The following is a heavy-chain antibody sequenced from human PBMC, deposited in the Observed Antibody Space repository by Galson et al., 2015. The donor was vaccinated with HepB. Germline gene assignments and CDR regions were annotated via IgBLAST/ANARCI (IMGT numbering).Heavy chain of an antibody. V-gene: IGHV4-59*08. D-gene: IGHD3-9*01. CDR2: IYYSGST. CDR1: GGSISSYY. CDR3: ARLNSESDYDILTGYHILDY. J-gene: IGHJ4*02. Sequence: LSLTCTVSGGSISSYYWSWIRQPPGKGLEWIGYIYYSGSTNYNPSLKSRVTISVDTSKNQFSLKLSSVTAADTAVYYCARLNSESDYDILTGYHILDYWGQGTLVTVSS.